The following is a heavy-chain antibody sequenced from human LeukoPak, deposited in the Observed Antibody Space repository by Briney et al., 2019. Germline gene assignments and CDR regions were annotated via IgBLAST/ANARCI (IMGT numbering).Heavy chain of an antibody. J-gene: IGHJ5*02. CDR1: GXTVSSTSGA. Sequence: SQTLSLTCAISGXTVSSTSGAWNWIRQSPSIGLEWLGRTYYRSKWFNDYAVSVKSRLTFSPDTSKNQVSLQLNSVIPEDTAVYYCARERIDSLDPWGQGTLVTVSS. CDR3: ARERIDSLDP. D-gene: IGHD3-16*02. CDR2: TYYRSKWFN. V-gene: IGHV6-1*01.